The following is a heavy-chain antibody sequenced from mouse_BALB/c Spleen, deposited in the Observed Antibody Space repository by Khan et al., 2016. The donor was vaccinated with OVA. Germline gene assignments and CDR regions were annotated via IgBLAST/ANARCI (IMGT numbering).Heavy chain of an antibody. D-gene: IGHD3-2*02. CDR3: ARGNCQAYYFDY. CDR1: GYIFTNYI. J-gene: IGHJ2*01. V-gene: IGHV1S136*01. Sequence: EVQLQQSGPELVKPGTSVKMSCKASGYIFTNYIIHWVKQKPGQGLEWIGYINHYNGATNYTEKFKGKATLTSDKSSDTAYMELSRLNSEESAGYSCARGNCQAYYFDYWGQGATLTVSS. CDR2: INHYNGAT.